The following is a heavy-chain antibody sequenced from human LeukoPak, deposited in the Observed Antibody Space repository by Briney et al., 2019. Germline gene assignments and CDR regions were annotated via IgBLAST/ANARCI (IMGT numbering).Heavy chain of an antibody. CDR1: GFTFSSYG. V-gene: IGHV3-30*18. CDR2: ISYDGSNK. J-gene: IGHJ4*02. CDR3: AKDKAAAGSGIFDY. D-gene: IGHD6-13*01. Sequence: GGSLRLSCAASGFTFSSYGMHWVRQAPGKGLEWVAVISYDGSNKYYADSVKGRFTISRDNSKNTLYLQMNSLRAEDTAVYYCAKDKAAAGSGIFDYWGQGTLVTVSS.